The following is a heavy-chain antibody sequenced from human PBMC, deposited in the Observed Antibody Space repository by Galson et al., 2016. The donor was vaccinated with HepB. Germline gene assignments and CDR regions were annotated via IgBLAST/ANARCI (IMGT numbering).Heavy chain of an antibody. CDR1: GYTFTTSG. Sequence: SVKVSCKASGYTFTTSGISWVRQAPGQRLEWMGWINTGNGHTEYSQKFQGRVTITTDTSASTAYMELSSLRSEDTALYYCASWRGTKGDWSGPLDYWGQGSLVTVSS. CDR2: INTGNGHT. V-gene: IGHV1-3*04. CDR3: ASWRGTKGDWSGPLDY. D-gene: IGHD3-9*01. J-gene: IGHJ4*02.